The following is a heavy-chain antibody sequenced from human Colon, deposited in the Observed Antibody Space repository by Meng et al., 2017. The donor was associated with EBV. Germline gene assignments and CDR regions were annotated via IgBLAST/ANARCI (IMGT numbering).Heavy chain of an antibody. CDR3: ARRPTGIDY. Sequence: QVQLQESGPGLVKPSQTLSLTCTVSGDSITSGDYSWNWIRQPPGKGLEWIGYIYSSGNTFYNPSLHSRVTMSVDTSKNQFSLRLTSVNAADTAVYYCARRPTGIDYWGQGPLVTVAS. V-gene: IGHV4-30-4*01. CDR1: GDSITSGDYS. D-gene: IGHD2-8*02. CDR2: IYSSGNT. J-gene: IGHJ4*02.